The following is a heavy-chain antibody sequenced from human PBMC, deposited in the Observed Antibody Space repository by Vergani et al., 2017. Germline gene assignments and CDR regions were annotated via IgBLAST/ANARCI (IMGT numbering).Heavy chain of an antibody. Sequence: QVQLVESGGGLVKPGGSLRLSCAASGFTFSDYYMSWIRQAPGKGLEWVSYISSSSSYTNYADSVKGRFTISRDNAKNSLYLQMNSLRAEDTAVYYCAKDHERIVLMVYAVLPPRAFDIWGQGTMVTVSS. J-gene: IGHJ3*02. CDR3: AKDHERIVLMVYAVLPPRAFDI. CDR1: GFTFSDYY. CDR2: ISSSSSYT. D-gene: IGHD2-8*01. V-gene: IGHV3-11*05.